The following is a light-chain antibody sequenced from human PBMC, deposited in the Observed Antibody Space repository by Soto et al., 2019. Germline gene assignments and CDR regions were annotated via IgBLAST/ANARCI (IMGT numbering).Light chain of an antibody. CDR3: TSYTTSRIWV. V-gene: IGLV2-14*01. J-gene: IGLJ3*02. Sequence: QSALTQPASVSGSPGQSITISCTGSSGDVGHYNYVSWYQQHPGKAPKLMIYEVSNRPSGVSNRFSGSKSGNTASLIISGLQXXDEADYYCTSYTTSRIWVFGGGTKLTVL. CDR1: SGDVGHYNY. CDR2: EVS.